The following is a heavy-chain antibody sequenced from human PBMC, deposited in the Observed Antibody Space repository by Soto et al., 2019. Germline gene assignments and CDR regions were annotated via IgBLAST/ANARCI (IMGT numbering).Heavy chain of an antibody. CDR2: INHSGST. J-gene: IGHJ5*02. D-gene: IGHD6-6*01. CDR1: DGSFSGYY. CDR3: ARDSDEYSSSSGWFDP. V-gene: IGHV4-34*01. Sequence: QVQLQQWGAGLLKPSETLSLTCAVYDGSFSGYYWSWIRQPPGKGLEWIGEINHSGSTNYNPSLKSRVTISVDTSKNQFSLKLSSVTAADTAVYYCARDSDEYSSSSGWFDPWGQGTLVTVSS.